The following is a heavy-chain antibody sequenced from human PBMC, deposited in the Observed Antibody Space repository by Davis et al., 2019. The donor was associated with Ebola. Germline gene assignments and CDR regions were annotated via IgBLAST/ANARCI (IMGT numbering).Heavy chain of an antibody. D-gene: IGHD1-26*01. V-gene: IGHV3-73*01. CDR1: GFTFSGSA. CDR3: SGSYRGFDY. Sequence: GESLKISCAASGFTFSGSAMHWVRQASGKGLEWVGRIRSKANSYATAYAASVKGRFTISRADSKNTAYLQMNSLKTEDTAVYYCSGSYRGFDYWGQGTLVTVSS. CDR2: IRSKANSYAT. J-gene: IGHJ4*02.